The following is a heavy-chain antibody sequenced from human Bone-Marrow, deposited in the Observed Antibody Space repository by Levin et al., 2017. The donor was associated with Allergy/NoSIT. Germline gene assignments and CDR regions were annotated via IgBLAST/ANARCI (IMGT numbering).Heavy chain of an antibody. CDR1: GFSFSSSG. Sequence: QSGGSLRLSCAASGFSFSSSGMLWVRQAPGKGLEWVSLIWFDGSQKYYADSVKGRFTISRDNSKNTLFLQMDSLRAEDTAVYYCARLGGIGTTSIHYWGQGTLVAVSS. D-gene: IGHD1-1*01. CDR3: ARLGGIGTTSIHY. V-gene: IGHV3-33*01. J-gene: IGHJ4*02. CDR2: IWFDGSQK.